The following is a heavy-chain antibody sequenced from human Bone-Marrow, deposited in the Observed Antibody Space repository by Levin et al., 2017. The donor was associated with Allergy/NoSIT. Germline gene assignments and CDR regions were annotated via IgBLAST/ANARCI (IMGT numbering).Heavy chain of an antibody. CDR3: AITLYSGSDSLYCAGGTCYSSYGLDV. J-gene: IGHJ6*02. V-gene: IGHV3-30*03. Sequence: AGGSLRLSCAASGFTFSNFGLHWVRQAPGRRLEWVSLISYDGGEKDYADSVRGRFTISRDNSKNTLFLQLNSLRAEDTAVYFCAITLYSGSDSLYCAGGTCYSSYGLDVWGQGTTVTVSS. CDR1: GFTFSNFG. D-gene: IGHD2-15*01. CDR2: ISYDGGEK.